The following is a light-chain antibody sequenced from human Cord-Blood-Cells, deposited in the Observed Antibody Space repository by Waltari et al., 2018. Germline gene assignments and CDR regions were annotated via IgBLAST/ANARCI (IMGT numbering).Light chain of an antibody. CDR2: DVS. CDR3: CSYAGSYV. CDR1: SRDVGGYND. J-gene: IGLJ1*01. Sequence: QSALTQPPSVSGSPGQSVTISCTGTSRDVGGYNDVSWYQQHPGKAPKLMIYDVSKRPSGVPDRFSGSKSGNTASLTISGLQAEDEADYYCCSYAGSYVFGTGTKVTVL. V-gene: IGLV2-11*01.